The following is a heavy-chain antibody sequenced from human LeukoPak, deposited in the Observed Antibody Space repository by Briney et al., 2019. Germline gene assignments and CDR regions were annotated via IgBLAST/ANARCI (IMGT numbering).Heavy chain of an antibody. CDR2: VGAGGGST. CDR1: GSSFSTYA. J-gene: IGHJ4*02. D-gene: IGHD6-19*01. CDR3: AIDPYSSGWMGGDYFDY. Sequence: GGSLRLSCAASGSSFSTYAMSWVRQAPGKGLEFVSSVGAGGGSTYYADSVKGRFAISRDNSASTLYLQMNSLRADDTAIYFCAIDPYSSGWMGGDYFDYWGQGTLVTVSS. V-gene: IGHV3-23*01.